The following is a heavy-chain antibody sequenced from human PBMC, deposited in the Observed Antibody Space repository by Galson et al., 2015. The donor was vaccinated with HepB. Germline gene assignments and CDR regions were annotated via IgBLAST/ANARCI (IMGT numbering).Heavy chain of an antibody. CDR3: ARDHHSSWYPNDAFDI. V-gene: IGHV1-18*04. Sequence: SVKVSCKASGYTFTSYGISWVRQAPGQGLEWMGWISAYNGNTNYAQKLQGRVTMTTDTSTSTAYMELRSLRSDDTAVYYCARDHHSSWYPNDAFDIWGQGTMVTVSS. J-gene: IGHJ3*02. D-gene: IGHD6-13*01. CDR1: GYTFTSYG. CDR2: ISAYNGNT.